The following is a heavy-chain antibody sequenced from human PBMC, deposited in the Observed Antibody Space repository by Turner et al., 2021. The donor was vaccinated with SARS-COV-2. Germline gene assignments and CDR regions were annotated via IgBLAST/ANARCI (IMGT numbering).Heavy chain of an antibody. Sequence: QVHLVESGGGVVQPGRSLRLSCAASGFTFSTYGMHWVRQAPGKGLEWVVVIWYDGSKKYYADSVKGRFTISRDNAKNSLYLQMNSLRAEDTAVYYGARDRGWDTFDYWGQGTLVTVSS. D-gene: IGHD6-19*01. V-gene: IGHV3-33*08. J-gene: IGHJ4*02. CDR3: ARDRGWDTFDY. CDR1: GFTFSTYG. CDR2: IWYDGSKK.